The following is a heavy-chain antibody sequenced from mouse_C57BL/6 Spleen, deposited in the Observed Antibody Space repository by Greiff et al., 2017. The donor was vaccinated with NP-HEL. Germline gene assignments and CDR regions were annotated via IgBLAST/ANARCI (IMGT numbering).Heavy chain of an antibody. V-gene: IGHV5-4*01. CDR1: GFTFSSYA. CDR3: ARDRGLLEGFAY. D-gene: IGHD1-1*01. CDR2: ISDGGSYT. J-gene: IGHJ3*01. Sequence: DVKLVESGGGLVKPGGSLKLSCAASGFTFSSYAMSWVRQTPEKRLEWVATISDGGSYTYYPDNVKGRFTISRDNAKNNLYLQMSHLKSEDTAMYYCARDRGLLEGFAYWGQGTLVTVSA.